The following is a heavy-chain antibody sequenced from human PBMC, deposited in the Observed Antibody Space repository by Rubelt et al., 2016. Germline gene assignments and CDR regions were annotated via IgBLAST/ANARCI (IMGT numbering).Heavy chain of an antibody. CDR1: GGSISSSSYY. CDR3: ARGRFLEWLPPDY. V-gene: IGHV4-39*01. CDR2: IYYSGST. D-gene: IGHD3-3*01. Sequence: QLQLQESGPGLVKLSETLSLTCTVSGGSISSSSYYWGWIRQPPGKGLEWIGSIYYSGSTYYNPSIKSRVTISVDTSKTQFSLKLSSVTAADTAVYYCARGRFLEWLPPDYWGQGTLVTVSS. J-gene: IGHJ4*02.